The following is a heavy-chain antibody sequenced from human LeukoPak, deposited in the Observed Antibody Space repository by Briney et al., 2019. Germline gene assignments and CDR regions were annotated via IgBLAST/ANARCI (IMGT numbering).Heavy chain of an antibody. CDR3: ASFARAKPRFDY. J-gene: IGHJ4*02. V-gene: IGHV4-38-2*02. CDR1: GYSISSGYY. CDR2: IYHSGST. Sequence: SETLSLTCTVSGYSISSGYYWGWIRQPPGKGLEWIGSIYHSGSTYYNPSLKSRVTISVDTSKNQFSLKLSSVTAADTAVSYCASFARAKPRFDYWGQGTLVTVSS.